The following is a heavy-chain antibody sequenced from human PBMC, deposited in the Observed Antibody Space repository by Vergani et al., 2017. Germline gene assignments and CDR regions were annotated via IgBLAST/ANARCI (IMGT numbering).Heavy chain of an antibody. V-gene: IGHV2-5*02. J-gene: IGHJ5*02. Sequence: QITLKESGPTLVKPTQTLTLTCTFSGFSLSTSGVGVGWIRQPPGKALEWLALIYWDDDKRYSPSLKSRLTITKDTSKNQVVLTMTNMGPVDTATYYCAHRRGGDILTGYEWFDPWGQGTLVTVSS. D-gene: IGHD3-9*01. CDR3: AHRRGGDILTGYEWFDP. CDR1: GFSLSTSGVG. CDR2: IYWDDDK.